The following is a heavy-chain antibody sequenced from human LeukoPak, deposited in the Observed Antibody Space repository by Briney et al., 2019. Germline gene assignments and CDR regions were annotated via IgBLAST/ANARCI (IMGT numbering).Heavy chain of an antibody. J-gene: IGHJ4*02. CDR2: ISSSSSYI. CDR1: GFSLSSHS. CDR3: ARRAGAYSHPYDY. D-gene: IGHD4/OR15-4a*01. Sequence: RGSLILPCAASGFSLSSHSMNWVRQAPGKGLEWVSSISSSSSYIYYAESVKGRVTVSRDNAKKSLFLQMNSLRAEDTAVYYCARRAGAYSHPYDYWGQGTLVTVSS. V-gene: IGHV3-21*04.